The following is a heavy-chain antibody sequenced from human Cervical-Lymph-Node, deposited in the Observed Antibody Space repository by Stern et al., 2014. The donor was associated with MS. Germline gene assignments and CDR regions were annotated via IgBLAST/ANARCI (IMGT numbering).Heavy chain of an antibody. Sequence: EVQLVQSGAEVKKPGESLKISCKGSGYRFASFWIGWVRQMHGKGLEWMGIIYAGDSETRSSPSFEGQVTISVDKSISTAYLQWSSLKASDTAMYYCARHRSAGTDIYFYYGMDVWGQGTTVSVSS. J-gene: IGHJ6*02. V-gene: IGHV5-51*01. CDR3: ARHRSAGTDIYFYYGMDV. D-gene: IGHD2-15*01. CDR2: IYAGDSET. CDR1: GYRFASFW.